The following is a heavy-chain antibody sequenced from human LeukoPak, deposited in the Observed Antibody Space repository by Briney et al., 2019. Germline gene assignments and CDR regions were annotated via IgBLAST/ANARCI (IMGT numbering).Heavy chain of an antibody. D-gene: IGHD6-19*01. J-gene: IGHJ4*02. CDR2: ISSSSSYI. Sequence: PGGSLRLSCAASGFTFSSYTMNWVRQAPGRGLEWVSSISSSSSYIYYADSLKGRFTISRDNAKNSLYLQMNSLRAEDTAFYYCARDGEWLVQDYWGQGTLVTVSS. CDR1: GFTFSSYT. V-gene: IGHV3-21*01. CDR3: ARDGEWLVQDY.